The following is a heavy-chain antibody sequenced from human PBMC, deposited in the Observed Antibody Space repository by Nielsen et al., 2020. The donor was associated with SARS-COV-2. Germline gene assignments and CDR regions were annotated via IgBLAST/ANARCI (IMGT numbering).Heavy chain of an antibody. V-gene: IGHV3-30*04. CDR2: ISYDGSNK. D-gene: IGHD3-9*01. Sequence: WIRQPPGKGLEWVAVISYDGSNKYYADSVKGRFTISRDNSKNTLYLQMNSLRAEDTAVYYCARGRTNFDWFQYWTYYFDYWGQGTLVTVSS. CDR3: ARGRTNFDWFQYWTYYFDY. J-gene: IGHJ4*02.